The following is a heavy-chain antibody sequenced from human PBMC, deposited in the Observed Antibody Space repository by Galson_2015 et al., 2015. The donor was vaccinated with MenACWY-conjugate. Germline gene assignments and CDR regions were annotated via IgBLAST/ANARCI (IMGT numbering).Heavy chain of an antibody. CDR3: AKAGYGGNSLFFGY. D-gene: IGHD4-23*01. V-gene: IGHV3-30*02. Sequence: SLRLSCAASGFTFSSYGMHWVRQAPGKGLEWVAFIRYDGSSKYYADSVKGRFTISRDNSKNTLYLQMNSLRAEDTAVYYCAKAGYGGNSLFFGYWGQGTLVTVSS. CDR1: GFTFSSYG. J-gene: IGHJ4*02. CDR2: IRYDGSSK.